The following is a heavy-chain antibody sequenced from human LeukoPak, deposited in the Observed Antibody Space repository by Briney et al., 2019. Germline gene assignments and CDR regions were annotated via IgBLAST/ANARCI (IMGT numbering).Heavy chain of an antibody. J-gene: IGHJ4*02. V-gene: IGHV1-18*04. CDR3: ARYPYSSSWGLFDY. CDR1: GYTFTSYG. D-gene: IGHD6-13*01. CDR2: ISAYNGNT. Sequence: ASLKVSCKASGYTFTSYGISWVRHAPGQGHDWMGCISAYNGNTNYAQKLQGRVTMTTDTSTSTGYMELSSLRSDDTAVYYCARYPYSSSWGLFDYWGQGTLVTVSS.